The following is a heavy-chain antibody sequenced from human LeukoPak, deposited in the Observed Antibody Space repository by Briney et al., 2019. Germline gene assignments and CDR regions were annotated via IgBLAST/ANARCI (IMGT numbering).Heavy chain of an antibody. J-gene: IGHJ3*02. D-gene: IGHD4-17*01. V-gene: IGHV5-51*01. Sequence: GESLKISCKGSGYSFTRYWIGWVRQMPGKGLEWMGIIYPGDSDTRYSPSFQGQVTISADKSISTAYLQWSSLKASDTAMYYCARHRSTVTTHHAFDIWGQGTMVTVSS. CDR2: IYPGDSDT. CDR3: ARHRSTVTTHHAFDI. CDR1: GYSFTRYW.